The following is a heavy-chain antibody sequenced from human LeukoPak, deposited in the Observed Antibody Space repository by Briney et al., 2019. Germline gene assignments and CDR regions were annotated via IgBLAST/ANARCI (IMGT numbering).Heavy chain of an antibody. Sequence: GGSLRLSCAASGFTFSNSALSWVRQAPGKGLEWVSDISGSGGSTYYADSVKGRFTISRDNSKNTLYLQMNSLRAEDTAVYYCASLGWVRGVICNYWGQGTLVTVSS. CDR3: ASLGWVRGVICNY. CDR1: GFTFSNSA. CDR2: ISGSGGST. J-gene: IGHJ4*02. V-gene: IGHV3-23*01. D-gene: IGHD3-10*01.